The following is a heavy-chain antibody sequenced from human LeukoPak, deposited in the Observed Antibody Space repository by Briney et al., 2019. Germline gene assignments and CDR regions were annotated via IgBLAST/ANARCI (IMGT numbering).Heavy chain of an antibody. D-gene: IGHD2-2*01. J-gene: IGHJ4*02. CDR3: ARFTVPAAIIDY. CDR2: IYYGGST. Sequence: SETLSLTCTVSGGSISSYYWSWIRQPPGKGLEWIGYIYYGGSTNYNPSLKSRVTISVDTSKNQFSLKLSSVTAADTAVYYCARFTVPAAIIDYWGQGTLVTVSS. CDR1: GGSISSYY. V-gene: IGHV4-59*01.